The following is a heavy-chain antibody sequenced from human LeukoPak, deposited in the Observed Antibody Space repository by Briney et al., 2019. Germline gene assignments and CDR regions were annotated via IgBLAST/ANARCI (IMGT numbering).Heavy chain of an antibody. D-gene: IGHD2-2*01. Sequence: GGYLRRYGAGSGFTFSDYYMRWLRQAPGKGLEGGSYISSSGSTIYYADSVKGRFTISRDNAKNSLYLQMNSLRAEDTAVYYCARISSTSSYYMDVWGKGTTVTVSS. J-gene: IGHJ6*03. V-gene: IGHV3-11*04. CDR3: ARISSTSSYYMDV. CDR2: ISSSGSTI. CDR1: GFTFSDYY.